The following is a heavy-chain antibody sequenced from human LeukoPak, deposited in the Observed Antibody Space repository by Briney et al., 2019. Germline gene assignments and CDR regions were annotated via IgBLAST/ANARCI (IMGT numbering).Heavy chain of an antibody. CDR2: ISSSGSYI. J-gene: IGHJ4*02. D-gene: IGHD2-21*02. Sequence: GGSLRLSCAASGFTFSQYWMSWVRQAPGKGLEWVSSISSSGSYIYYADSVKGRFTISRDNAKNPLYLQMNSLRAEDTAVYYCARDYGDPGSRVDYWGQGTLVTVSS. CDR1: GFTFSQYW. V-gene: IGHV3-21*01. CDR3: ARDYGDPGSRVDY.